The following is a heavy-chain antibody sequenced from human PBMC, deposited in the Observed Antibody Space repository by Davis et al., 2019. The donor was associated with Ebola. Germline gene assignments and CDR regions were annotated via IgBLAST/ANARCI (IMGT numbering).Heavy chain of an antibody. CDR3: VKEALRTVATPRNWFDP. V-gene: IGHV3-30*18. CDR1: GFSFNNHG. J-gene: IGHJ5*02. D-gene: IGHD5-12*01. CDR2: VSFDGVLK. Sequence: PGGSLRLSCAASGFSFNNHGMHWVRQAPGKGLEWLAVVSFDGVLKHYVDSVKGRFTISRDNSKNTLYLQMSSLRAEDTAVYYCVKEALRTVATPRNWFDPWGQGTLVTVSS.